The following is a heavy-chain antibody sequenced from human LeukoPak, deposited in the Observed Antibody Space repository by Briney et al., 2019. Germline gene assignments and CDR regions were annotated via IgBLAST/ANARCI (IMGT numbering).Heavy chain of an antibody. CDR2: ISSGGTP. Sequence: GGSLRHSCAASGFTLSTNYMSWVRQAPGKGLEWVSVISSGGTPYYADSVKGRFTISRDSSENTLYLQMHSLRAEDTAVYYCARGGAGYAFDYWGQGTLVTVSS. J-gene: IGHJ4*02. CDR1: GFTLSTNY. V-gene: IGHV3-66*02. CDR3: ARGGAGYAFDY. D-gene: IGHD5-12*01.